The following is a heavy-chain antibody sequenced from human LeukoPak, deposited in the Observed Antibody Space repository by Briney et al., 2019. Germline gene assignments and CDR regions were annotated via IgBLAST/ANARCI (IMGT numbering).Heavy chain of an antibody. CDR1: GFTFSSYW. V-gene: IGHV3-7*01. J-gene: IGHJ6*03. Sequence: GGSLRLSCAASGFTFSSYWMSWVRQAPGKGLEWVANIKQDGSEKYYVDSVKGRFTISRDNAKNSLYLQMNSLRAEDTAVYYCARDEDSSSYYMDVWGKGTTVTVSS. CDR2: IKQDGSEK. D-gene: IGHD6-6*01. CDR3: ARDEDSSSYYMDV.